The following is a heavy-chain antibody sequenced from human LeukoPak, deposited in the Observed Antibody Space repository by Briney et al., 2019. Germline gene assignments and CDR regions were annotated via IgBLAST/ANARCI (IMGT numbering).Heavy chain of an antibody. J-gene: IGHJ4*02. CDR2: IYYSVDT. Sequence: SESLSLTCAVSGDSIIGSYWSWIRQAPGKGLEWVGYIYYSVDTDYNPSLKSRVTISVDTSKKQISLRLTSVTAADTAVYYCARRRFYDSSGYTPTYYFDYWGQGILVTVSS. D-gene: IGHD3-22*01. CDR3: ARRRFYDSSGYTPTYYFDY. CDR1: GDSIIGSY. V-gene: IGHV4-59*01.